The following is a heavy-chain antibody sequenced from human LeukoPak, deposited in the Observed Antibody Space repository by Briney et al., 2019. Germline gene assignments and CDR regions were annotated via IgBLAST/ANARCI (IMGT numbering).Heavy chain of an antibody. Sequence: PGGSLRLSCAASGFTYSSYRMSWVRQAPGKGLEWVANIKQDGSEKYYVDSVKGRFTISRDNAKNSLYLQMNSLRAEDTAVYYCARSPQTTGYWGQGTLVTVSS. CDR2: IKQDGSEK. CDR1: GFTYSSYR. CDR3: ARSPQTTGY. D-gene: IGHD1-1*01. J-gene: IGHJ4*02. V-gene: IGHV3-7*01.